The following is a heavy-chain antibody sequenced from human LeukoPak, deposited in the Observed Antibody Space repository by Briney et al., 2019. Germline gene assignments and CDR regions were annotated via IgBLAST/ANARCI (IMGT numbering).Heavy chain of an antibody. CDR2: IKSDGTTT. V-gene: IGHV3-74*01. J-gene: IGHJ4*02. D-gene: IGHD3-9*01. CDR3: ARMGGFGDIWRNYHYAFDS. Sequence: PGVTLRLFCGASGMNFSNYCMHCVRRAPGKGLVWVSRIKSDGTTTSYIDAVEGRFPISRDNAKHTLFLQMNSLRAEDTAVYYCARMGGFGDIWRNYHYAFDSWGQGTLVTVSS. CDR1: GMNFSNYC.